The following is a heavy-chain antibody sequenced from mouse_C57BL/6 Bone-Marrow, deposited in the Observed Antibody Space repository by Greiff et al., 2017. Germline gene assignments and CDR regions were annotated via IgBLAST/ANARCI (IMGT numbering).Heavy chain of an antibody. V-gene: IGHV5-6*01. CDR3: ARHDYSNYLAWFAY. D-gene: IGHD2-5*01. CDR1: GFTFSSYG. CDR2: ISSGGSYT. Sequence: VQLKESGGDLVKPGGSLKLSCAASGFTFSSYGMSWVRQTPDKRLEWVATISSGGSYTYYPDSVKGRFTISRDNAKNTLYLQMSSLKSEDTAMYYCARHDYSNYLAWFAYWGQGTLVTVSA. J-gene: IGHJ3*01.